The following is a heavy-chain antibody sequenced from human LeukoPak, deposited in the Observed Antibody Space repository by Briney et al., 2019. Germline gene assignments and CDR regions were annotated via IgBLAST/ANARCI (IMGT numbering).Heavy chain of an antibody. Sequence: SETLSLTCTVSGGSVSSYYWSWIRQPPGKGLEWIGYIYYSGSTNYNPSLKSRVTISVDTSKNQFSLKLSSVTAADTAVYYCARGVPLDSSGPRAKDAFDIWGQGTMVTVSS. J-gene: IGHJ3*02. CDR2: IYYSGST. CDR1: GGSVSSYY. D-gene: IGHD3-22*01. V-gene: IGHV4-59*02. CDR3: ARGVPLDSSGPRAKDAFDI.